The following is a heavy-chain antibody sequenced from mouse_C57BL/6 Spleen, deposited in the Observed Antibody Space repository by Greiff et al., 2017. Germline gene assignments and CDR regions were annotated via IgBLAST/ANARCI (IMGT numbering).Heavy chain of an antibody. Sequence: EVQLVESGGGLVKPGGSLKLSCAASGFTFSSYTMSWVRQTPEKRLEWVATISGGGGNTYYPDSVQGRFTISRDNARNTLYLQMRSLRSEDTALYYCARPPYGNYVWYFDVWGTGTTVTVSS. D-gene: IGHD2-1*01. CDR1: GFTFSSYT. CDR2: ISGGGGNT. J-gene: IGHJ1*03. CDR3: ARPPYGNYVWYFDV. V-gene: IGHV5-9*01.